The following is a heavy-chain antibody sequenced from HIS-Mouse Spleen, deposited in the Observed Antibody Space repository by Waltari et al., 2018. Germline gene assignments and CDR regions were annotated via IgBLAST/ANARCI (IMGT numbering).Heavy chain of an antibody. V-gene: IGHV4-39*07. CDR3: AREIPYSSSWYDWYFDL. CDR2: IYYSGST. D-gene: IGHD6-13*01. J-gene: IGHJ2*01. Sequence: QLQLQESGPGLVKPSETLSLTCTVSGGSISSSSYYWGWIRQPPGKGREWIGSIYYSGSTYYNPALKSRGTISVDTSKHQFSLKLSSVTAADTAVYYCAREIPYSSSWYDWYFDLWGRGTLVTVSS. CDR1: GGSISSSSYY.